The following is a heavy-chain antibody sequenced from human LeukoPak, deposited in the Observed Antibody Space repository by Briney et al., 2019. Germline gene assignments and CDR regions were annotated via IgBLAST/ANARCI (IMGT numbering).Heavy chain of an antibody. J-gene: IGHJ4*02. D-gene: IGHD4-23*01. CDR2: IYSGGTT. CDR3: ARRAGGYSHPYDY. V-gene: IGHV3-53*01. Sequence: GGSLRLSCAVSGFTVSGNYMSWVRQAPGKGLEWVSLIYSGGTTYYADSVKGRFTISRDNSKNTLYLQMNSLRAEDTAVYYCARRAGGYSHPYDYWGQGILVTVPS. CDR1: GFTVSGNY.